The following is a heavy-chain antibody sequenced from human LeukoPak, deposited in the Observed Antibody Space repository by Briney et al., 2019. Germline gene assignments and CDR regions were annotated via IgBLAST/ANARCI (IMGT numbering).Heavy chain of an antibody. Sequence: GGSLRLSCAATGFNFNIFNTNWVRQAPGKGLEWVSFINTESDFISYADSVKGRFTTSRDNAKNSLYLQMNSLRAEDTAVYYCVRVGRGEGLRTYWGQGTLVTVSS. V-gene: IGHV3-21*04. D-gene: IGHD2-15*01. CDR1: GFNFNIFN. J-gene: IGHJ4*02. CDR3: VRVGRGEGLRTY. CDR2: INTESDFI.